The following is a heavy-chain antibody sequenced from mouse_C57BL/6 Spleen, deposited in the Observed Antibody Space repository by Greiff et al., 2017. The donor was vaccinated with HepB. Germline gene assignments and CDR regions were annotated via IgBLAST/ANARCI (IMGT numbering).Heavy chain of an antibody. V-gene: IGHV1-64*01. CDR1: GYTFTSYW. CDR2: IHPNSGST. Sequence: QVHVKQPGAELVKPGASVKLSCKASGYTFTSYWMHWVKQRPGQGLEWIGMIHPNSGSTNYNEKFKSKATLTVDKSSSTAYMQLSSLTSEDSAVYYCARGITTVDAYWGQGTLVTVSA. D-gene: IGHD1-1*01. CDR3: ARGITTVDAY. J-gene: IGHJ3*01.